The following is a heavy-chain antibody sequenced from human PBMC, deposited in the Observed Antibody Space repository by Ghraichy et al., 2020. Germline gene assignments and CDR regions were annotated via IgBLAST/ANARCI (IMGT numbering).Heavy chain of an antibody. V-gene: IGHV4-61*01. J-gene: IGHJ4*02. CDR2: IYYSGST. CDR3: ARGSGWYRRHFDY. CDR1: GGSVSSGSYY. Sequence: SETLSLTCTVSGGSVSSGSYYWSWIRQPPGKGLEWFGYIYYSGSTNYNPSLKSRVTISVDTSKNQFSLKLSSVTAADTAVYYCARGSGWYRRHFDYWGQGTLVTVSS. D-gene: IGHD6-19*01.